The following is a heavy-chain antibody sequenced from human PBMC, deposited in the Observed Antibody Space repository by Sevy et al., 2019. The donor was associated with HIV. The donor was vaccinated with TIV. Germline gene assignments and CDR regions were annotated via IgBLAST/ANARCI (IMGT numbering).Heavy chain of an antibody. Sequence: ASVKVSCETSGYRFTDYYIHWVRQAPGQGLEWMGWINPNSDVTKSTKKFQDRVIMTKDTSISTVYMELRGLTFDDSAVYYCARDQEFWSTTTCYSGLDHWGYGSLVTVSS. CDR2: INPNSDVT. CDR1: GYRFTDYY. D-gene: IGHD2-2*02. V-gene: IGHV1-2*02. CDR3: ARDQEFWSTTTCYSGLDH. J-gene: IGHJ4*01.